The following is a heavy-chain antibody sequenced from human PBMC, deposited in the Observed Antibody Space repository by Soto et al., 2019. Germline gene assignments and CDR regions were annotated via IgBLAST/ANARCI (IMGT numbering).Heavy chain of an antibody. J-gene: IGHJ3*02. CDR2: IVVGSGNT. Sequence: SVKVSCKASGFTFTSSAVQWVRQARGQRLEWIGWIVVGSGNTNYAQKFQERVTITRDMSTSTAYMELSSLRSEDTAVYYCAAVTTGYCSGGSCPWAFDIWGQGTMVTVSS. CDR1: GFTFTSSA. CDR3: AAVTTGYCSGGSCPWAFDI. D-gene: IGHD2-15*01. V-gene: IGHV1-58*01.